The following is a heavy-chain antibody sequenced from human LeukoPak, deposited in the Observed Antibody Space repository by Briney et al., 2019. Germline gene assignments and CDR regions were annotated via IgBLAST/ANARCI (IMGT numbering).Heavy chain of an antibody. CDR1: GYTFSSYG. J-gene: IGHJ4*02. V-gene: IGHV1-18*01. Sequence: ASVTVSCTASGYTFSSYGNSWVRHPPAQGNERKGWISVSNGKTKYGQKFQGRVTMTTDSSTSTAYVGVRSLRFDDTAVDYCARRWERLDYWGQGTQVTVSS. CDR3: ARRWERLDY. D-gene: IGHD1-26*01. CDR2: ISVSNGKT.